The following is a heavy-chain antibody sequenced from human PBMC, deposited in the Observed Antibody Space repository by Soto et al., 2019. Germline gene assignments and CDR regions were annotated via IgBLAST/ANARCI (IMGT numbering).Heavy chain of an antibody. CDR1: GGSISSGGYS. V-gene: IGHV4-30-2*01. D-gene: IGHD2-15*01. CDR3: ARGTVVPNWFDP. J-gene: IGHJ5*02. CDR2: IYHSGST. Sequence: SETLSLTCAVSGGSISSGGYSWSWIRQPPGKGLEWIGYIYHSGSTYYNPSLKSRVTISVDRSKNQFSLKLSSVTAADTAVYYCARGTVVPNWFDPWGQGTLVTVSS.